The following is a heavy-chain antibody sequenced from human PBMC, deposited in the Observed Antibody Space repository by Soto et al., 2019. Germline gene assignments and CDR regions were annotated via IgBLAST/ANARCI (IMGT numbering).Heavy chain of an antibody. V-gene: IGHV4-34*01. CDR2: IHHTRGT. CDR3: ARGPDSGEYGWFDP. J-gene: IGHJ5*02. Sequence: QVQLQQWGAGLLKPSETLSLTCAVYGGSFSAYDWTWIRQPPGKGLEWIGDIHHTRGTNYNPSLTSRVIISVDTSKNQFSLKLRSVTAADTAVYYCARGPDSGEYGWFDPWGQGSLVTVPS. D-gene: IGHD7-27*01. CDR1: GGSFSAYD.